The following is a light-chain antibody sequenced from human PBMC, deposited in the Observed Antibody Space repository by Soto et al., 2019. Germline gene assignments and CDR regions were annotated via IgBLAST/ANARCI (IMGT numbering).Light chain of an antibody. Sequence: EIVLTQSPATLSLSPGERATLSCRASQSVSNYLAWYQQKPGQAPRLLIYDASNRATGIPARFSGSGSGTDFTLTISSLEPEDFAIYYCQQRNNWPPITFGQGTRLEIK. CDR2: DAS. V-gene: IGKV3-11*01. CDR1: QSVSNY. CDR3: QQRNNWPPIT. J-gene: IGKJ5*01.